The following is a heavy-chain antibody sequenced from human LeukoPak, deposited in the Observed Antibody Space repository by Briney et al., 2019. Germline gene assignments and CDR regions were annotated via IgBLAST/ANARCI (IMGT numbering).Heavy chain of an antibody. V-gene: IGHV4-34*01. J-gene: IGHJ4*02. CDR1: GGSFSGYY. CDR3: ARPRSLLAARYFDY. Sequence: TPSETLSLTCAVYGGSFSGYYWSWIRQPPGKGLEWIGAINHSGSTNYNPSLKSRRTISVDTSNNQFSLKLSSVTAADTAVYYCARPRSLLAARYFDYWGQGTLVTVSS. CDR2: INHSGST. D-gene: IGHD2-15*01.